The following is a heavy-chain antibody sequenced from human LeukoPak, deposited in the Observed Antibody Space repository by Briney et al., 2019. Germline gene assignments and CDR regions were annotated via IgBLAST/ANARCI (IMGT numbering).Heavy chain of an antibody. CDR1: GFTFSSYG. V-gene: IGHV3-33*06. D-gene: IGHD6-6*01. CDR2: IWYDGSNK. J-gene: IGHJ6*03. CDR3: AKVRIAARPGYMDV. Sequence: GGSLRLSCAASGFTFSSYGMHWVRQAPGKGLEWVAVIWYDGSNKYYADSVEGRFTISRDNSKNTLYLQMNGLRAEDTAVYYCAKVRIAARPGYMDVWGKGTTVTVSS.